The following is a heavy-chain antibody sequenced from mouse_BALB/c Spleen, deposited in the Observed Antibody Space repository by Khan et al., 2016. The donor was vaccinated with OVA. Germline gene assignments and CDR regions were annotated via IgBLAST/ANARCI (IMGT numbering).Heavy chain of an antibody. CDR1: GYSITSEFA. V-gene: IGHV3-2*02. J-gene: IGHJ3*01. CDR3: ARKDYYDYDPFPY. D-gene: IGHD2-4*01. CDR2: IRYSGNT. Sequence: EVQLQESGPGLVKPSQSLSLTCTVTGYSITSEFAWNWIRQFPGNKLEWMGYIRYSGNTRYNPSLKSLISITRDTSRNQFFLQLNSVTTEDTATYYCARKDYYDYDPFPYWGQGTLVTVSA.